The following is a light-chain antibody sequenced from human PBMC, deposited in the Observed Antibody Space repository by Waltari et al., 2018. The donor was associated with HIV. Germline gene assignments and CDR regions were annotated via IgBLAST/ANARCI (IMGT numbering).Light chain of an antibody. Sequence: DIQMTQSPSSLSASVGDRVTITCRASQSISSYLNWYQQKPGKAPKLLIYAASSLQSGVPSRFSGSGSGTDFTITISSLQPEDFATYYCQQYNSYVTFGPGTKVDIK. J-gene: IGKJ3*01. CDR1: QSISSY. V-gene: IGKV1-39*01. CDR2: AAS. CDR3: QQYNSYVT.